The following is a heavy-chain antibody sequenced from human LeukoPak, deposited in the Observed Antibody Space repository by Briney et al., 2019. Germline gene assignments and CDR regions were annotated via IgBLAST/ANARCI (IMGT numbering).Heavy chain of an antibody. CDR1: GYSFTTYY. J-gene: IGHJ6*03. V-gene: IGHV1-46*01. CDR2: NNPGGGTV. D-gene: IGHD1-14*01. CDR3: ASDGIEGDYYYLDV. Sequence: ASVNISCKASGYSFTTYYLHWVRQASGQGREWVGINNPGGGTVVHGQKFQGRVSMTRDTSTSTVYMELSSLTSEDTAVYYCASDGIEGDYYYLDVWGRGTTVTVSS.